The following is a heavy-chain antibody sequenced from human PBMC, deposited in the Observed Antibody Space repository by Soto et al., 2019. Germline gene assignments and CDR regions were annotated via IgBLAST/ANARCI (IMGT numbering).Heavy chain of an antibody. CDR1: GDSITSGSYS. Sequence: QLQLRESGSRLVQPSQTLTLTCSVSGDSITSGSYSWSWIRQAPGKGLEWIGNIHVTGYTSFSPSLKRRLTMTVDTSQNQFSLYLKSVTAADTAVYYCARGGALRPYGHVPLAFWGQGTLVTVSS. D-gene: IGHD3-16*01. J-gene: IGHJ4*02. CDR3: ARGGALRPYGHVPLAF. V-gene: IGHV4-30-2*01. CDR2: IHVTGYT.